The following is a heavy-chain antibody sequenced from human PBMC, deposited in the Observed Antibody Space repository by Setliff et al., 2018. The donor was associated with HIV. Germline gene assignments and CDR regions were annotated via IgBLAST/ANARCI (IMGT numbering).Heavy chain of an antibody. CDR1: GFILSDYW. D-gene: IGHD2-15*01. CDR2: TDRDASGT. Sequence: PGGSLRLSCAASGFILSDYWMHWVRQAPGKGLVWVSRTDRDASGTTYADSVKGRFTISRDNTQNTVYLQLNSLRAEDTAVYFCAKDIHCTGGSCKHFDYWGQGTLVTVSS. CDR3: AKDIHCTGGSCKHFDY. V-gene: IGHV3-74*03. J-gene: IGHJ4*02.